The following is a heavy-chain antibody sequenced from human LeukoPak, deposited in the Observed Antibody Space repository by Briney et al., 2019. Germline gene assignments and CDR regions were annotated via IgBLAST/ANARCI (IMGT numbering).Heavy chain of an antibody. J-gene: IGHJ3*02. Sequence: SQTLSLTCAVSGGSISSGGYSWSWIRQPPGKGLEWIGYIYHSGSTYYNPSLKSRVTISVDKSKNQFSLKLSSVTAADTAVYYCARDRIVVVPAAMGRGPGAFDIWGQGTMVTVSS. V-gene: IGHV4-30-2*01. CDR1: GGSISSGGYS. CDR3: ARDRIVVVPAAMGRGPGAFDI. CDR2: IYHSGST. D-gene: IGHD2-2*01.